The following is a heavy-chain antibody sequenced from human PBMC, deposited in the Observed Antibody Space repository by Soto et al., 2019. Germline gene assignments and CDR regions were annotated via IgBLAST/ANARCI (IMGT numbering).Heavy chain of an antibody. Sequence: SETLSLTCTVSGGSISSSSYYWGWIRQPPGKGLEWIGSIYYSGSTYYNPSLRSRVTISVDTPKNQFSLKRSSVTAADTVVYYCARPVRAAYNWFDPWGQGTLVTVSS. D-gene: IGHD2-2*01. CDR3: ARPVRAAYNWFDP. CDR2: IYYSGST. CDR1: GGSISSSSYY. V-gene: IGHV4-39*01. J-gene: IGHJ5*02.